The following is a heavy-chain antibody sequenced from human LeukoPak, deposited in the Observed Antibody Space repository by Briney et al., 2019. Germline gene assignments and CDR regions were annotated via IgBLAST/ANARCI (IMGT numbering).Heavy chain of an antibody. J-gene: IGHJ4*02. D-gene: IGHD3-3*01. CDR2: MNPNSGNT. CDR3: ARAPEYYDFWSGYYSPFDY. Sequence: ASVKVSCKASGYTFTSYDINWVRQATGQGLEWMGWMNPNSGNTGYAQKFQGRVTMTRNTSISTAYMELSSLRSEDTAVYYCARAPEYYDFWSGYYSPFDYWGQGTLVTVSS. CDR1: GYTFTSYD. V-gene: IGHV1-8*01.